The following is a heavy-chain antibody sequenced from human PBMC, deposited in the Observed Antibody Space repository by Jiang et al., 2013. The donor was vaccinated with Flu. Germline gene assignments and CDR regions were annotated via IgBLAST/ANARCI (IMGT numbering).Heavy chain of an antibody. CDR1: GFTVSSNY. Sequence: VQLVESGGGLIQPGGSLRLSCAASGFTVSSNYMSWVRQAPGKGLEWVSVIYSGGSTYYADSVKGRFTISRDNSKNTLYLQMNSLRAEDTAVYYCARVVYYYDSSIAFDIWGQGTMVTVSS. D-gene: IGHD3-22*01. V-gene: IGHV3-53*01. CDR2: IYSGGST. J-gene: IGHJ3*02. CDR3: ARVVYYYDSSIAFDI.